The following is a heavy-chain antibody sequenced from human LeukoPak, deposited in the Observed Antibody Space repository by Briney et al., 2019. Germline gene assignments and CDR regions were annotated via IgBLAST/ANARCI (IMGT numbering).Heavy chain of an antibody. D-gene: IGHD5-12*01. Sequence: PSETLSLTCTVSSGSISSGGYYWSWIRQPPGKGLEWIGEINHSGSTNYNPSLKSRVTISVDTSKNQFSLKLSSVTAADTAVYYCASNRILWLRASFDIWGQGTMVTVSS. V-gene: IGHV4-39*07. CDR2: INHSGST. CDR3: ASNRILWLRASFDI. J-gene: IGHJ3*02. CDR1: SGSISSGGYY.